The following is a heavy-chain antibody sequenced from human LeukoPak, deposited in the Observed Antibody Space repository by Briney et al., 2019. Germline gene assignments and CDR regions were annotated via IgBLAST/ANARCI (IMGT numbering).Heavy chain of an antibody. J-gene: IGHJ4*02. D-gene: IGHD3-16*01. CDR1: GFTFSSYS. CDR3: ASTGSDYVWGTIAY. CDR2: ISSSSSYI. Sequence: GGSLRLSCAASGFTFSSYSMDWVRQAPGKGLEWVSSISSSSSYIYYADSVKGRFTISRDDAKNSLYLQMNSLRAEDTAVYYCASTGSDYVWGTIAYWGQGTLVTVSS. V-gene: IGHV3-21*01.